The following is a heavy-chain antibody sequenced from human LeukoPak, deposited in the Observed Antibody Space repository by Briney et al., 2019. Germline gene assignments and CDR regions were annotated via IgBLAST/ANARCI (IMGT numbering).Heavy chain of an antibody. Sequence: SETLSLTCTVSGGSISSNNNYWGWIRQPPGKGLEWIGSIYYSGTTYYNPSLKSRVTISVDTSNNQFSLKLSSVTAADTAVYYCARGVYDSSGYYYESTEGFDYWGQGTLVTVSS. J-gene: IGHJ4*02. CDR1: GGSISSNNNY. CDR3: ARGVYDSSGYYYESTEGFDY. D-gene: IGHD3-22*01. V-gene: IGHV4-39*07. CDR2: IYYSGTT.